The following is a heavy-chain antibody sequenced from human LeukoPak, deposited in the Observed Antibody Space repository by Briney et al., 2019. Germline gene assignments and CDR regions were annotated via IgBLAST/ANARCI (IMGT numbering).Heavy chain of an antibody. J-gene: IGHJ4*02. CDR2: IYESGTT. V-gene: IGHV4-4*02. CDR3: ARGAWATRLGS. CDR1: GFTFSSYW. D-gene: IGHD2-15*01. Sequence: GSLRLSCAASGFTFSSYWMQWVRQAPGEGLEWIGEIYESGTTEYNPSLKSRVTISMVPSKQQFSLSLSSVTAADTAVYYCARGAWATRLGSWGLGTPVIVSS.